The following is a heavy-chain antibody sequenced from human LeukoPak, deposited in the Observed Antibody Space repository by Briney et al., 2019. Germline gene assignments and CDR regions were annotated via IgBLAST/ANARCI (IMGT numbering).Heavy chain of an antibody. V-gene: IGHV1-24*01. D-gene: IGHD6-19*01. Sequence: ASVKVSCKVSGYTLTDLSMHWVRQAPGKGLEWMGGFDLEDGETIYAQKFQGRVTMTEDTSTDTAYMELSSLRSEDTAVYYCATEGITVASTGNYWGQGTLVTVSS. CDR2: FDLEDGET. CDR1: GYTLTDLS. CDR3: ATEGITVASTGNY. J-gene: IGHJ4*02.